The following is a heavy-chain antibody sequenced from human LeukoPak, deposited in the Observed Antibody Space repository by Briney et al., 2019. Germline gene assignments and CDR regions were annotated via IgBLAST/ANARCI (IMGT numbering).Heavy chain of an antibody. Sequence: LLGTLSVTCRVPGGSIINDDWSGIRQPAGEGLEWIGRIHTNGNTNDNPSLKSRIPMSVDVSKNPISLRLSSVTAAETAVYYCARDGVIGHGSPLDPWGPGTLVTVSS. D-gene: IGHD2-15*01. V-gene: IGHV4-4*07. CDR1: GGSIINDD. CDR3: ARDGVIGHGSPLDP. CDR2: IHTNGNT. J-gene: IGHJ5*02.